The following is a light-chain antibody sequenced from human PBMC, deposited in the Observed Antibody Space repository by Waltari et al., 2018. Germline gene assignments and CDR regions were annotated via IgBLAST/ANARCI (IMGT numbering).Light chain of an antibody. Sequence: EIVLTQSPGTLSLSPGERATLSCRASQGVGKYLAWYQQRPGKAPRLLLYHASIRATGIPDRFIGSGFGTDFSLTISRLEPEDFAVYYCQKYDFLPATFGQGTTVEIK. CDR1: QGVGKY. J-gene: IGKJ1*01. CDR2: HAS. CDR3: QKYDFLPAT. V-gene: IGKV3-20*01.